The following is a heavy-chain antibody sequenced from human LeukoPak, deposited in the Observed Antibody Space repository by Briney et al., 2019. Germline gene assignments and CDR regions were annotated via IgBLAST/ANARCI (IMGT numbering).Heavy chain of an antibody. V-gene: IGHV4-59*01. D-gene: IGHD2-2*01. CDR3: ARYCSSTSCYGGLDY. CDR1: GGSISSYY. Sequence: SETLSLTWTVSGGSISSYYWSWLRQPPGKGLEWIGYIYYSGSTNYNPSLKSRVTISVDTSKNQFSLKLSSVTAADTAVYYCARYCSSTSCYGGLDYWGQGTLVTVSS. J-gene: IGHJ4*02. CDR2: IYYSGST.